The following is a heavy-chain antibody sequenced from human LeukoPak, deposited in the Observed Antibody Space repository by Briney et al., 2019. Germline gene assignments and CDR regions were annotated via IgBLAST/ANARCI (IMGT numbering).Heavy chain of an antibody. V-gene: IGHV3-23*01. Sequence: QPGGSLRLSCAASGFTFSSYAMNWVRPAPGEGLEWVSVINGTGGNTYYADSVEGRFTISRDNSMNMLYLQMNSLRVEDTAVYYCAKHYGDYGEHFQHWGQGTLVTVSS. D-gene: IGHD4-17*01. CDR3: AKHYGDYGEHFQH. J-gene: IGHJ1*01. CDR1: GFTFSSYA. CDR2: INGTGGNT.